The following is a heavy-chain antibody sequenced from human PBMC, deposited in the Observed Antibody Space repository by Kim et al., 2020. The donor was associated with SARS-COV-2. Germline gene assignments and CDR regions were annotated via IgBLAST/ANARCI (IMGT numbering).Heavy chain of an antibody. J-gene: IGHJ3*02. Sequence: GSLRLSCAASGFTFSDSAMYWVRQASGKGLEWVGRIRSKANSYATAYDVSVKGRFIISSDDSKNTAYLQMNSLKTEDTAIYYCTRVPPYSNSWWDAFD. CDR3: TRVPPYSNSWWDAFD. D-gene: IGHD6-13*01. CDR1: GFTFSDSA. V-gene: IGHV3-73*01. CDR2: IRSKANSYAT.